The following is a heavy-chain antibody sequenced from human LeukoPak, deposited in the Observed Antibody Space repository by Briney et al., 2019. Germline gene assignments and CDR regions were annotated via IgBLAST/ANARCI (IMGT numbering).Heavy chain of an antibody. CDR1: GYTFSGDY. CDR3: ARDRNLHSASIAS. V-gene: IGHV1-2*06. J-gene: IGHJ4*02. Sequence: ASVKVSCKASGYTFSGDYVHWVRQAPGQGLEWMGRINPSTGGTTYAQKFQGRVTMTRDTSVSTAYMELNRLTSDDTAVYFCARDRNLHSASIASWGQGTLVTVSS. CDR2: INPSTGGT. D-gene: IGHD1-26*01.